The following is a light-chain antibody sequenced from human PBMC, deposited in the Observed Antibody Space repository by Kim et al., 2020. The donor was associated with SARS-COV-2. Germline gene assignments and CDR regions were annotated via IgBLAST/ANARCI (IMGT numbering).Light chain of an antibody. CDR2: GAS. Sequence: LSPGDRATLACRASHSVSTSLAWYQQKPGQAPRLLIHGASSRTTGIPDRFSGSGSGTDFTLTISRLEPEDFAVYYCQQYGNSPSTFGQGTRLEIK. CDR3: QQYGNSPST. J-gene: IGKJ5*01. CDR1: HSVSTS. V-gene: IGKV3-20*01.